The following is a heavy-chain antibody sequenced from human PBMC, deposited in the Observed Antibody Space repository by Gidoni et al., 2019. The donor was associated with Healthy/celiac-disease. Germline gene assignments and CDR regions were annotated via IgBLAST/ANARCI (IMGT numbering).Heavy chain of an antibody. J-gene: IGHJ4*02. V-gene: IGHV3-9*01. Sequence: EVQLVESGGGLVQPGRSLRLSCAASGFTFDDYAMHWVRQAPGKGLEWVSGISWNSGSIGYADSVKGRFTISRDNAKNSLYLQMNSLRAEDTALYYCAKDKGAGYSYGSFDYWGQGTLVTVSS. CDR1: GFTFDDYA. CDR3: AKDKGAGYSYGSFDY. D-gene: IGHD5-18*01. CDR2: ISWNSGSI.